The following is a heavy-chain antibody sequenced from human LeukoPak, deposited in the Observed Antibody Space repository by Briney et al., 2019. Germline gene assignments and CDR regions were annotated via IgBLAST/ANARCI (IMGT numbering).Heavy chain of an antibody. V-gene: IGHV3-21*01. CDR2: ISSSSSYI. Sequence: AGRSLRLSCAASGFTFSSYSMNWVRQAPGKGLEWVSSISSSSSYIYYADSVKGRFTISRDNAKNSLYLQMNSLRAEDTAVYYCAFIPEGGYSGYDFFDYWGQGTLVTVSS. D-gene: IGHD5-12*01. CDR3: AFIPEGGYSGYDFFDY. CDR1: GFTFSSYS. J-gene: IGHJ4*02.